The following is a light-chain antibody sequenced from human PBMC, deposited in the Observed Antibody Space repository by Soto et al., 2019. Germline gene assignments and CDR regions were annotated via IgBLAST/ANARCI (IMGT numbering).Light chain of an antibody. CDR1: QSVSSF. CDR2: DAS. CDR3: QQYNSDSPRT. V-gene: IGKV1-5*01. J-gene: IGKJ1*01. Sequence: IQMTQSPSTVSASVGDRVTIPCRASQSVSSFLAWYQQKPGKAPKVLIYDASTLENGVPSRFSGSGSGTEFTLTISSLQPDDFATYYCQQYNSDSPRTFGQGTKVDI.